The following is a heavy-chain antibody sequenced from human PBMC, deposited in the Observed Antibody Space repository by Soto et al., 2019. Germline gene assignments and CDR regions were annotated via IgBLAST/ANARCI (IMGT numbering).Heavy chain of an antibody. CDR1: GGSISSSNW. Sequence: QVQLQESGPGLVKPSGTLSLTCAVSGGSISSSNWWSWVRQPPGKGLEWSGEIYHSGSTNYNPSLKSGGTISVDKSKNQFSRKMSSVTAADTAVYYCARGYSSSWSTSDYGGQGTLVTVSS. CDR2: IYHSGST. V-gene: IGHV4-4*02. CDR3: ARGYSSSWSTSDY. D-gene: IGHD6-13*01. J-gene: IGHJ4*02.